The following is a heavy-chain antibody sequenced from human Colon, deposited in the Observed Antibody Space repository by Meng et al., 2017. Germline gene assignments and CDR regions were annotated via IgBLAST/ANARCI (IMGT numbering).Heavy chain of an antibody. Sequence: QVQLVQSGAEVKKPGASVRVSCKASGYTFTVLDINWVRQATGQGLEWMGWINPNSGETGYAQKFQGRFTMTRDTSISTFYMELSSLTSDDTAVYYCARGIWEGFDYWGQGALVTVSS. D-gene: IGHD1-26*01. CDR1: GYTFTVLD. V-gene: IGHV1-8*01. CDR3: ARGIWEGFDY. J-gene: IGHJ4*02. CDR2: INPNSGET.